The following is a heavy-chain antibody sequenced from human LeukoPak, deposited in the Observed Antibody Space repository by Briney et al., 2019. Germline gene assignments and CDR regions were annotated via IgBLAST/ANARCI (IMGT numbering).Heavy chain of an antibody. CDR3: ARGRIAARPQWFDP. CDR2: INHSGST. D-gene: IGHD6-6*01. Sequence: SETLPLTCAVYGGSFSGYYWSWIRQPPGKGLGWIGEINHSGSTNYNPSLKSRVTLSVDTSKNQFSLKLSSVTAADTAVYYCARGRIAARPQWFDPWGQGTLVTVSS. CDR1: GGSFSGYY. J-gene: IGHJ5*02. V-gene: IGHV4-34*01.